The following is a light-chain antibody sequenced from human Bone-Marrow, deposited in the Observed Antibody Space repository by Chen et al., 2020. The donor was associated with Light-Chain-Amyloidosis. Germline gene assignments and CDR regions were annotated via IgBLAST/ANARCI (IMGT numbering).Light chain of an antibody. Sequence: EIVLTQSPGNLSLSPGEGANLSCRASQTISSNYLTWYQQKFGQATRLLIYGSSSRATGIPDRFTGSGSGTDFTLTINRLEPEDFAMYYCQQYGTSPLTFGGGTKVEIK. CDR3: QQYGTSPLT. CDR2: GSS. V-gene: IGKV3-20*01. CDR1: QTISSNY. J-gene: IGKJ4*01.